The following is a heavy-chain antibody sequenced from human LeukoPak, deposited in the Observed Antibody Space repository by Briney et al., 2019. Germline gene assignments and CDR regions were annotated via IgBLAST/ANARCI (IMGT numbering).Heavy chain of an antibody. V-gene: IGHV5-51*01. J-gene: IGHJ4*02. CDR1: GYSFSSYW. CDR2: IYPRDSRT. D-gene: IGHD2-2*01. Sequence: GESLKISCKGSGYSFSSYWIAWVRQMPGKGLEWVGVIYPRDSRTTYSPSFQDQVTISADKSISTASLQWTSLKASDTAMYYCARHLSDITSSPNYWGPGTLVTVSS. CDR3: ARHLSDITSSPNY.